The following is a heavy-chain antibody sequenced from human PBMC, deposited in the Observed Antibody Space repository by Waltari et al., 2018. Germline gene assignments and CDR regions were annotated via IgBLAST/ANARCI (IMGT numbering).Heavy chain of an antibody. Sequence: QVQLVQSGAEVKKPGASVKVSCKASGYTFTGYYMHWVRQAPGQGLEWMGWINPNSGGTNYAQKFQGRVTMTRDTSISTAYMELSRLRSDDTAVYYCARAYYCSGGSCYLNYYYYYGMDVWGQGTTVTVSS. D-gene: IGHD2-15*01. V-gene: IGHV1-2*02. CDR3: ARAYYCSGGSCYLNYYYYYGMDV. J-gene: IGHJ6*02. CDR2: INPNSGGT. CDR1: GYTFTGYY.